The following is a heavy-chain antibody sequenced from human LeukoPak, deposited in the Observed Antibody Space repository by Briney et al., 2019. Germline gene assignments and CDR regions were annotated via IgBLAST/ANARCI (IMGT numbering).Heavy chain of an antibody. CDR3: ARDGNRDYDSSGYYGTGPNY. D-gene: IGHD3-22*01. Sequence: GGSLRLSCAASGFTFSSYWMHWVRQAPGKGLVWVSRINSDGSSTSYADSVKGRFTISRDNAKNTLYLQMNSLRAEDTAVYYCARDGNRDYDSSGYYGTGPNYWGQGTLVTVPS. CDR2: INSDGSST. CDR1: GFTFSSYW. V-gene: IGHV3-74*01. J-gene: IGHJ4*02.